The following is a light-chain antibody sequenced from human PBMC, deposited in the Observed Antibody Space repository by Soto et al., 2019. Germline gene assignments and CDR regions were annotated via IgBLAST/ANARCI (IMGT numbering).Light chain of an antibody. Sequence: SYALTQPPAVSVAPGQTARITCGGNNIGRKSVHWYQQKPGQAPVLVVYDDSDRRSGIPERFSGSNSGNTATLTISRVEAGDEADYYCQVWDSSSDHLYVFGTGTKVTVL. CDR1: NIGRKS. J-gene: IGLJ1*01. V-gene: IGLV3-21*02. CDR2: DDS. CDR3: QVWDSSSDHLYV.